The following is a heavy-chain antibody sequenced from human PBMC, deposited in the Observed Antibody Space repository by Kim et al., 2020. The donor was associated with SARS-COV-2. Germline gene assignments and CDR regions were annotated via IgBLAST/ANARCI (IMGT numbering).Heavy chain of an antibody. D-gene: IGHD3-3*01. CDR1: GGSISSYY. CDR2: IYYSGST. Sequence: SETLSLTCTVSGGSISSYYWSWIRQPPGKGLEWIGYIYYSGSTNYNPSLKSRVTISVDTSKNQFSLKLSSVTAADTAVYYCARAEEWNFDYWGQGTLVTVSS. CDR3: ARAEEWNFDY. V-gene: IGHV4-59*01. J-gene: IGHJ4*02.